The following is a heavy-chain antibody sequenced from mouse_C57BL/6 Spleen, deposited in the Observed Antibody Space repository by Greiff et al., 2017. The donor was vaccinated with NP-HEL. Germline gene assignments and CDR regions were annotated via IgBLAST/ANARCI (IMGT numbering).Heavy chain of an antibody. CDR3: ARASSYYYGSSPEWYFDV. CDR1: GYTFTGYW. J-gene: IGHJ1*03. D-gene: IGHD1-1*01. CDR2: ILPGSGST. V-gene: IGHV1-9*01. Sequence: VQLQQSGAELMKPGASVKLSCKATGYTFTGYWIEWVKQRPGHGLEWIGEILPGSGSTNYNEKFKGKATFTADTSSNTAYMQLSSLTTEDSAIYYCARASSYYYGSSPEWYFDVWGTGTTVTVSS.